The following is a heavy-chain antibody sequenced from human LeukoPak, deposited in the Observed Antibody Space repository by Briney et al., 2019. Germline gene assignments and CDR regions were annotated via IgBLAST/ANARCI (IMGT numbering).Heavy chain of an antibody. CDR3: ARVSYDSSGYYYLEAAIDY. Sequence: GGSLRFSCAASGFTFSSYAMHWVRQAPGKGLEWVAVISYDGSNKYYADSVKGRFTISRDNSKNTLYLQMNSLRAEDTAVYYCARVSYDSSGYYYLEAAIDYWGQGTLVTVSS. J-gene: IGHJ4*02. CDR1: GFTFSSYA. CDR2: ISYDGSNK. V-gene: IGHV3-30-3*01. D-gene: IGHD3-22*01.